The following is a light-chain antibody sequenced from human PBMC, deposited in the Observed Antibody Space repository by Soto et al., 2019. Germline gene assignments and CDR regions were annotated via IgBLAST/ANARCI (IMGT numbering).Light chain of an antibody. CDR3: QQYRTSPPTWT. Sequence: EIGMTQSPATLSVSPGERATLSCRASQSVSSNLAWYQQKPGQAPRLLIYGASTRATGIPARFSGSGSGTEFTLTISSLQSEDFAVYYCQQYRTSPPTWTFGQGTKVEIK. J-gene: IGKJ1*01. CDR1: QSVSSN. CDR2: GAS. V-gene: IGKV3-15*01.